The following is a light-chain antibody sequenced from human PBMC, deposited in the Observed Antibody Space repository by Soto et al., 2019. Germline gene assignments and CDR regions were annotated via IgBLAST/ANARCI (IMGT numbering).Light chain of an antibody. CDR3: SSYTSSSTPYV. CDR1: SSDVGGYNF. Sequence: QSVLTQPASVSGSPGQSITISCTGTSSDVGGYNFVSWYQQHPSKAPKLVIYDVSYRPSGLSNRFSGSKSGNTASLNISGLQAEDEEDYYCSSYTSSSTPYVFGTGTKLTVL. V-gene: IGLV2-14*01. CDR2: DVS. J-gene: IGLJ1*01.